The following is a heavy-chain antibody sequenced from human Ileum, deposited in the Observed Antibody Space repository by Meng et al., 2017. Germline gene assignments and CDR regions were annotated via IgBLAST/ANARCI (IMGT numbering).Heavy chain of an antibody. V-gene: IGHV3-74*01. D-gene: IGHD3-16*01. J-gene: IGHJ4*02. Sequence: GQLVESGGGLGQPGGSSRRSFASSGFTFSNYWMHCVRQTPGKGLVWVSRINEDARVPNYADSVEGRFTVSRDNAKNTLYLQMNSLRVEDTGIYYCARINYVEDSWGQGTLVTVSS. CDR1: GFTFSNYW. CDR3: ARINYVEDS. CDR2: INEDARVP.